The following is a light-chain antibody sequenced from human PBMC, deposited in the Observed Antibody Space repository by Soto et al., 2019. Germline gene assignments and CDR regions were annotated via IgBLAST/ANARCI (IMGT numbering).Light chain of an antibody. CDR3: QQYYKWPPRT. CDR2: GAS. CDR1: QSVNSN. J-gene: IGKJ1*01. Sequence: EIVMTQSPATLSVSPGERATLSCRASQSVNSNFAWYQQKPGQAPRLLMYGASTRATGIPARFSGSGSGTEFTLTISSLQSEDFAFYYCQQYYKWPPRTFGQGTKVEIK. V-gene: IGKV3-15*01.